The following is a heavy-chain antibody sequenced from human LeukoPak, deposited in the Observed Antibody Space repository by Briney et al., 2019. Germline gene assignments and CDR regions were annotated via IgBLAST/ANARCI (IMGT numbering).Heavy chain of an antibody. CDR3: AKYTSTTYYFEL. D-gene: IGHD3-9*01. CDR1: GGSISNANDA. J-gene: IGHJ4*02. Sequence: SSETLSLTCAVSGGSISNANDAWGWIRQPPGKGLEWIGYVYSGGDTYYNPSLKSRVTMSVDRSKTQFSLGLTSVTAADTAVYFCAKYTSTTYYFELWGQGTLVTVSS. V-gene: IGHV4-30-2*01. CDR2: VYSGGDT.